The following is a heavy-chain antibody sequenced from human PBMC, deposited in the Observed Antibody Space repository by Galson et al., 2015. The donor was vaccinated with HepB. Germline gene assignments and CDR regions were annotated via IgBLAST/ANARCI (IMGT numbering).Heavy chain of an antibody. V-gene: IGHV1-3*01. Sequence: SVKVSCKASGYTFTSYAMHWVRQAPGQRLEWMGWINAGNGNTKYSQKFQGRVTITRDTSASTAYMELSSLRSEDTAVYYCARVLRYIAVAGRGVGDYWGQGTLVTVSS. D-gene: IGHD6-19*01. CDR3: ARVLRYIAVAGRGVGDY. CDR2: INAGNGNT. CDR1: GYTFTSYA. J-gene: IGHJ4*02.